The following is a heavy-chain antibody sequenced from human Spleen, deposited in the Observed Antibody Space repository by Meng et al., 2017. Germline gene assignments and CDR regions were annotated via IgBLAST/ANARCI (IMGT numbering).Heavy chain of an antibody. CDR3: ARLSHRGYGNYHDLFHSYFDY. V-gene: IGHV1-18*04. J-gene: IGHJ4*02. CDR1: GYTFAAYW. CDR2: ISAYNGNT. Sequence: ASVKVSCKASGYTFAAYWIQWVRQAPGQGLEWMGWISAYNGNTNYAQKLQGRVTMTTDTSTSTAYMELRSLRSDDTAVYYCARLSHRGYGNYHDLFHSYFDYWGQGTLVTVSS. D-gene: IGHD4-11*01.